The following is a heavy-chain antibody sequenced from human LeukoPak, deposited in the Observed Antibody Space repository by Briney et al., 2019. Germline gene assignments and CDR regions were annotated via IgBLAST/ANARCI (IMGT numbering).Heavy chain of an antibody. Sequence: ASVKVSCKASGYTFTSYDINWVGQAAGQGVEGMGWMNTNSCTTGYAHHFQGRVTMPRTTSLSPAYMELSSLRSEDTAVYYCARGMDYDFWRGYYFWFDPWGQGTLVTVSS. J-gene: IGHJ5*02. CDR3: ARGMDYDFWRGYYFWFDP. D-gene: IGHD3-3*01. V-gene: IGHV1-8*01. CDR1: GYTFTSYD. CDR2: MNTNSCTT.